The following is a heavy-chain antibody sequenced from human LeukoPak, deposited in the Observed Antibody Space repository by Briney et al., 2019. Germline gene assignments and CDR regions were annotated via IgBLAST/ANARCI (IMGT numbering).Heavy chain of an antibody. V-gene: IGHV3-23*01. D-gene: IGHD2-15*01. Sequence: GGSLGLSCAASGFTFSSYAMSWVRQAPGKGLEWVSAISGGADKTFYAESVKGRFTISRDNSKDTLFLQMNSLKAEDTAVYYCAKALPDGGSCDYWGQGTLVTVSS. CDR1: GFTFSSYA. CDR2: ISGGADKT. J-gene: IGHJ4*02. CDR3: AKALPDGGSCDY.